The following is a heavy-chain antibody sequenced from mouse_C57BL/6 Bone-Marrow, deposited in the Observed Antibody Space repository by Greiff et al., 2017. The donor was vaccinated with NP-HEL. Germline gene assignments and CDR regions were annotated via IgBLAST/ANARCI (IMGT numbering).Heavy chain of an antibody. CDR1: GFNIKDDY. V-gene: IGHV14-4*01. D-gene: IGHD2-3*01. CDR2: IDPENGDT. CDR3: TLYDLAWFAY. Sequence: DVHLVESGAELVRPGASVKLSCTASGFNIKDDYMHWVKQRPEQGLEWIGWIDPENGDTEYASKFQGKATITADTSSNTAYLQLSSLTSEDTAVYYCTLYDLAWFAYWGQGTLVTVSA. J-gene: IGHJ3*01.